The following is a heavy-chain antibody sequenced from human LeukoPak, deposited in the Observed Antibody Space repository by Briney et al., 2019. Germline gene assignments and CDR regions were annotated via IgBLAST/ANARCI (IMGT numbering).Heavy chain of an antibody. J-gene: IGHJ4*02. V-gene: IGHV4-59*01. CDR2: LYYSGST. CDR1: GGSINSYY. Sequence: PSETLSLTCTVSGGSINSYYWSWIRQPPGKGLEWIGYLYYSGSTNYNPSLKSRVTISVDTSKNQFSLKLSSVTAVDTAVYYCALGGLRFDYWGQGTLVTVSS. CDR3: ALGGLRFDY. D-gene: IGHD5-12*01.